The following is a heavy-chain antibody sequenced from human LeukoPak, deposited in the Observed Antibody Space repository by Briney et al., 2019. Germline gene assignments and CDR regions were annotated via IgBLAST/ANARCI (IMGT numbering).Heavy chain of an antibody. CDR3: ARDSGVGGTFDY. J-gene: IGHJ4*02. CDR1: DFSLSSFW. D-gene: IGHD1-26*01. Sequence: GGSLRLSCAASDFSLSSFWMSWVRQAPGKGPQWVSYIGISDTTTYYADSVKGRFTISRDNAKNSLYLQMSSLRVEDTAIYYCARDSGVGGTFDYWGQGSLLTVSS. V-gene: IGHV3-48*03. CDR2: IGISDTTT.